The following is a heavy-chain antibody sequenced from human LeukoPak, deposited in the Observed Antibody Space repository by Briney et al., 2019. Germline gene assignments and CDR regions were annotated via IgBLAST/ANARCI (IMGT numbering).Heavy chain of an antibody. CDR3: ASGPNCRSTSCYFGYYYYMDV. V-gene: IGHV4-31*03. D-gene: IGHD2-2*01. Sequence: SQTLSLTCTVSGGSISSGGYYWSWIRQHPGKGLEWIGYIYYSGSTYYNPSLKSRVTISVDTSKNQFSLKLSSVTAADTAVYYCASGPNCRSTSCYFGYYYYMDVWGKGTTVTVSS. J-gene: IGHJ6*03. CDR2: IYYSGST. CDR1: GGSISSGGYY.